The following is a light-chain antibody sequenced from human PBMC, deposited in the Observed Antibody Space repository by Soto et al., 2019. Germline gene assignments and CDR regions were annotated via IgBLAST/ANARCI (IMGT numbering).Light chain of an antibody. Sequence: DLQMTQSPSSLSASVGDRVIITCRASQSISSNLNWYQQRPGKAPKLLIYAASSLQSGVPSRFSGSGSGTDFTLTISSLQPEDFATYYCQQSYRTPRTFGHGTKVEIK. V-gene: IGKV1-39*01. CDR3: QQSYRTPRT. CDR1: QSISSN. J-gene: IGKJ1*01. CDR2: AAS.